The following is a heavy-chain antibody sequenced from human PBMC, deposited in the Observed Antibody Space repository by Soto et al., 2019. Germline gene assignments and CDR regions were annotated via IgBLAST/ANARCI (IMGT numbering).Heavy chain of an antibody. CDR1: GGSISSSSYY. CDR2: IYYSGST. CDR3: ARHKREGILRLGSVDI. V-gene: IGHV4-39*01. Sequence: SETLSLTCTVSGGSISSSSYYWCWILHPPGKGLEWIGSIYYSGSTYYNPSLKSRVTISVDTSKDQFSLKLSSVTAADTAVYYCARHKREGILRLGSVDIWGQGAMVTVSS. D-gene: IGHD5-12*01. J-gene: IGHJ3*02.